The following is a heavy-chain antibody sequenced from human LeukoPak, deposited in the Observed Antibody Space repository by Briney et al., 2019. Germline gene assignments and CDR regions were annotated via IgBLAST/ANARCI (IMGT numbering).Heavy chain of an antibody. V-gene: IGHV4-59*11. D-gene: IGHD4-17*01. J-gene: IGHJ4*02. CDR3: ARTKKVAYGDYENYFDY. Sequence: SETLSLTCNVSGESISSHYWSWTRQSPGKGLEWIGYVTNSGTTKFNPSLKSRVTISRDTSKNQISLRLSSVTAADTAVYYCARTKKVAYGDYENYFDYWGQGTLVTVSS. CDR1: GESISSHY. CDR2: VTNSGTT.